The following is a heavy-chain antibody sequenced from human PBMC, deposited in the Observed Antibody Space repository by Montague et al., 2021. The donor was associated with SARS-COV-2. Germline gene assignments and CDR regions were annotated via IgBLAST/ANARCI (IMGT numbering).Heavy chain of an antibody. CDR3: ARGHLSVSMIVVVFTSASYYFDY. CDR1: GPASGYDN. D-gene: IGHD3-22*01. CDR2: MKQSGST. V-gene: IGHV4-34*01. Sequence: SETLSLTCAVYGPASGYDNSGSVRKRTGKDLSRNEDMKQSGSTNYNPSLKSRGTISVDTSKNQFSLKLTSVTAADTAVYFCARGHLSVSMIVVVFTSASYYFDYWGQGAQVTVSS. J-gene: IGHJ4*02.